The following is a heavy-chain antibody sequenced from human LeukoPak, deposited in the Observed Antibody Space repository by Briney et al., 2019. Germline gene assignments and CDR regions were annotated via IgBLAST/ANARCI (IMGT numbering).Heavy chain of an antibody. CDR3: AKSRTTTGFYFDY. D-gene: IGHD2/OR15-2a*01. J-gene: IGHJ4*02. Sequence: PGGSLRLSCGASGLTFRNYGMHWVRRAPGKGLEWVAVIWHDGSKTYYADSVKGRFTVSRDNSKNTLNLQMNSLRAEDTAIYYCAKSRTTTGFYFDYWGQGTLVTVSS. CDR1: GLTFRNYG. V-gene: IGHV3-33*06. CDR2: IWHDGSKT.